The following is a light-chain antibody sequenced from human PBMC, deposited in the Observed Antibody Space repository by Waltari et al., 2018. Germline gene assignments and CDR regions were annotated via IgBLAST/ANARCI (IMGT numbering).Light chain of an antibody. CDR1: QSVSSY. CDR3: QQRSNWLT. CDR2: GAS. Sequence: EIVLTQSPATLSLSPGERVTLSCRASQSVSSYLAWYQQKPGQAPRLRIYGASNRATGIPARFSGSGSGTDFTLTISSLEPEDFAVYYCQQRSNWLTFGGGTKVEIK. V-gene: IGKV3-11*01. J-gene: IGKJ4*01.